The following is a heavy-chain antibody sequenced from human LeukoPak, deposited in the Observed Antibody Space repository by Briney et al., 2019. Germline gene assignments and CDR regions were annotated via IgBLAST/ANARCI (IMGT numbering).Heavy chain of an antibody. CDR1: GFTFSSYS. D-gene: IGHD3-22*01. J-gene: IGHJ4*02. CDR3: AREDSGYPLDY. Sequence: PGGSLRLSCAASGFTFSSYSVNWVRQAPGKGLEWVSYISSSSSTIYYADSVKGRFTISRDNAKNSLYLQMNSLRAEDTAVYYCAREDSGYPLDYWGQGTLVTVSS. V-gene: IGHV3-48*01. CDR2: ISSSSSTI.